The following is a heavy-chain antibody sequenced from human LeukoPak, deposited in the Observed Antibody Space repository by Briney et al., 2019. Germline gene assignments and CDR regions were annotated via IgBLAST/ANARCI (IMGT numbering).Heavy chain of an antibody. V-gene: IGHV3-48*04. CDR1: GFTFSSYC. Sequence: GGSLRLSCAASGFTFSSYCMNWVRQAPGKGLEWVSYISSSSSTIYYADSVKGRFTISRDNAKNSLYLQMNSLRAEDTAVYYCARDPDWGWIDYWGQGTLVTVSS. J-gene: IGHJ4*02. D-gene: IGHD7-27*01. CDR3: ARDPDWGWIDY. CDR2: ISSSSSTI.